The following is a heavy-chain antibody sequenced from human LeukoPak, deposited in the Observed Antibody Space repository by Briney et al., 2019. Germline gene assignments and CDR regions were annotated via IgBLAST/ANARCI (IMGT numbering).Heavy chain of an antibody. J-gene: IGHJ4*02. CDR1: GYTFTGYY. CDR2: INPNSGGT. V-gene: IGHV1-2*02. CDR3: ARGGSSGYYYSGSDY. D-gene: IGHD3-22*01. Sequence: GASVKVSCKASGYTFTGYYMHWVRQAPGQGLEWMGWINPNSGGTNYAQKFQGRVTMTRDTSISTAYMELSRLRSDDTAVYYCARGGSSGYYYSGSDYWGQGTLVTVSS.